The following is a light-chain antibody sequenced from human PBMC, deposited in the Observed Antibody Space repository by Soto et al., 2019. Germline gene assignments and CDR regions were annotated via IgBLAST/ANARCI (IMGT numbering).Light chain of an antibody. Sequence: DIQMTQSPASLSSSPGERVTITCRASQSVSTYLNWYQQKPGKAPKLLIYAASNMASGVPARFSGSGSGTDFTLTISSLQPEDFATYYCHQRNSTPPTFGRGTKVEIK. CDR3: HQRNSTPPT. CDR1: QSVSTY. CDR2: AAS. J-gene: IGKJ4*02. V-gene: IGKV1-39*01.